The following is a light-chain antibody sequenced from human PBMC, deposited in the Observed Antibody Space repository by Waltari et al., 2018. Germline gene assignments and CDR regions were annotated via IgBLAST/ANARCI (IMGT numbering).Light chain of an antibody. CDR1: NIGSKS. CDR3: QVWDSSSDHWV. CDR2: DDS. J-gene: IGLJ3*02. V-gene: IGLV3-21*02. Sequence: SYVVTQPPSVSVAPGQTARLTCGGNNIGSKSVHWYQQKPVQAPVLVVYDDSDRPSGSPEGFSGSNSGNTATLTISRVEAEDEADYFCQVWDSSSDHWVFGGGTKLSVL.